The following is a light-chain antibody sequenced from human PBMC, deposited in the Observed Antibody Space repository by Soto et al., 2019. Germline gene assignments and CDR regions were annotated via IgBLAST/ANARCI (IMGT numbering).Light chain of an antibody. CDR1: SSNIGAGYD. V-gene: IGLV1-40*01. J-gene: IGLJ2*01. Sequence: QSVLTQPPSVSGAPGQRVNISCNGSSSNIGAGYDVHWYEHLPGTAPKLLIYQNNNRPSGVPDRFSGSKSGTSASLAITGLQAEDEADYYCQSYDSSMSAVVFGGGTKLTVL. CDR2: QNN. CDR3: QSYDSSMSAVV.